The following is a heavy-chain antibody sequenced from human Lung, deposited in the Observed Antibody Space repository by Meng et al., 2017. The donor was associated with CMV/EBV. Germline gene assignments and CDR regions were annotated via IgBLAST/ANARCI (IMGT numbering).Heavy chain of an antibody. Sequence: ASVXVSXKASGNPFAGYYIHWVRQTPGQGPEWMGWMNPNNGGTYFARKFQGRVTMTRDTSLSTAYMELTRLTSDDTAVYYCARGSLKQSRGRMPFEMLGQGXMVTVSS. J-gene: IGHJ3*02. CDR3: ARGSLKQSRGRMPFEM. CDR2: MNPNNGGT. CDR1: GNPFAGYY. D-gene: IGHD4-11*01. V-gene: IGHV1-2*02.